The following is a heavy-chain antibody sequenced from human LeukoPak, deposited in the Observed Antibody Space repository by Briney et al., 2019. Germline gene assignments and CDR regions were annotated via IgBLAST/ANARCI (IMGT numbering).Heavy chain of an antibody. CDR1: GYTFTGYY. V-gene: IGHV1-2*02. J-gene: IGHJ4*02. CDR2: INPNSGGT. CDR3: AKAVVPVTPGDY. Sequence: ASVKVSCKASGYTFTGYYMHWVRQAPGQGLEWMGWINPNSGGTNYAQKFQGRVTMTRDTSISTAYMELSRLRSDDTAVYYCAKAVVPVTPGDYWGQGTLVTVSS. D-gene: IGHD2-2*01.